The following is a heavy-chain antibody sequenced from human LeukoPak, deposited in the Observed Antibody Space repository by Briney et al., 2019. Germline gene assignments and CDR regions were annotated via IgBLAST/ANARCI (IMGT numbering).Heavy chain of an antibody. CDR3: ARDRGEYQLPTGYYYYGMDV. J-gene: IGHJ6*01. D-gene: IGHD2-2*01. CDR2: ISSSGSTI. Sequence: GGSLRLSCAASGFTFSSYEMNWVRQAPGKGLEWVSYISSSGSTIYYADSVKGRFTISRDNAKNSLYLQMNSLRAEDTAVYYCARDRGEYQLPTGYYYYGMDVWGKGTTVTVPS. V-gene: IGHV3-48*03. CDR1: GFTFSSYE.